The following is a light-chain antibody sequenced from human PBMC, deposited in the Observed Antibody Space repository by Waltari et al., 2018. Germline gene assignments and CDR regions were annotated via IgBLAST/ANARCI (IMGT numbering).Light chain of an antibody. CDR1: SSDVGNYNL. CDR2: DDN. V-gene: IGLV2-23*01. Sequence: QSALTQPASVSGSPGQSITISCTGTSSDVGNYNLVSWYQQYPGKAPKVMIYDDNRRPSVVSYRFSGSQSGNTSSLATSGVHAEDEADYYCCSYAGSYTWVFGGGTKLTVL. J-gene: IGLJ3*02. CDR3: CSYAGSYTWV.